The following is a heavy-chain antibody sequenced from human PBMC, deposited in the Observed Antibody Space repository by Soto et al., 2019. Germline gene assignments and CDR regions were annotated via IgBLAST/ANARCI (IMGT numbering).Heavy chain of an antibody. CDR2: INQDGSEK. CDR3: LGGVGDAF. J-gene: IGHJ4*02. Sequence: EVHLVESGGGLVQTGGSLRLSCAIFESTVGRDWMNWVRQAPGKGLEWVAHINQDGSEKYYVDSVKGRFTISRDNAKKSLYLQMNSLRPADTAMYYCLGGVGDAFWGQGTLVTVSS. CDR1: ESTVGRDW. V-gene: IGHV3-7*01. D-gene: IGHD1-26*01.